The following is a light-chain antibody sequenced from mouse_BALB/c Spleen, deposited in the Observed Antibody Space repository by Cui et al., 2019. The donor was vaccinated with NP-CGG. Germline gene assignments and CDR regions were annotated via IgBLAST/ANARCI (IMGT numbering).Light chain of an antibody. V-gene: IGLV1*01. CDR1: TGAVTTSNY. CDR3: ALCYSNHWV. CDR2: GTN. J-gene: IGLJ1*01. Sequence: QAVVTQESALTTSPGETITPTCRSSTGAVTTSNYANWVQEKPDHLFTGLIGGTNNRAPGVPARFSGSLFGDKAALTITGAQTEDEAIYFCALCYSNHWVFGGGTKLTIL.